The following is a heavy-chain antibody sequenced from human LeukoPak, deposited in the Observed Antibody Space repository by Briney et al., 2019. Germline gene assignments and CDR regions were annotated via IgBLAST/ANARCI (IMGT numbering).Heavy chain of an antibody. J-gene: IGHJ4*02. Sequence: ASVNVTCTASGYTFTSNYIHWVRQAPGQGLEWMGMIYPRDGSTSYAQKFQGRVTVTRDTSTSTVHMELSGLRSEDTAVYYCARDQEGFDYWGQGTLVTVSS. V-gene: IGHV1-46*01. CDR2: IYPRDGST. CDR1: GYTFTSNY. CDR3: ARDQEGFDY.